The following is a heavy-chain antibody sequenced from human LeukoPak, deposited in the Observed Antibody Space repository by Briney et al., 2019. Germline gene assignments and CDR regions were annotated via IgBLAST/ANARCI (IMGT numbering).Heavy chain of an antibody. CDR3: ARDTNSVGYCSSTSCYNDY. CDR1: GYTFTSYG. Sequence: ASVKVSCKASGYTFTSYGISWVRQAPGRGLEWMGWISAYNGNTNYAQKLQGRVTMTTDTSTSTAYMELRSLRSDDTAVYYCARDTNSVGYCSSTSCYNDYWGQGTLVTVSS. J-gene: IGHJ4*02. CDR2: ISAYNGNT. V-gene: IGHV1-18*01. D-gene: IGHD2-2*02.